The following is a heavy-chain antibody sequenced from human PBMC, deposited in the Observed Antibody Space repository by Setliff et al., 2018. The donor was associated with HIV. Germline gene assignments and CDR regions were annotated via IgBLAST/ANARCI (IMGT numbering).Heavy chain of an antibody. CDR2: IYHSGST. Sequence: LSLTCAVSGYSLSSDYYWGWIRQPPGKGLEWIASIYHSGSTYYNPSLKSRVIISVDTSKNQFSLYLHMSGLRADDTAIYYCANKIDYGQYPFDYRGQGTLVTVSS. J-gene: IGHJ4*02. CDR1: GYSLSSDYY. CDR3: ANKIDYGQYPFDY. D-gene: IGHD4-17*01. V-gene: IGHV4-38-2*01.